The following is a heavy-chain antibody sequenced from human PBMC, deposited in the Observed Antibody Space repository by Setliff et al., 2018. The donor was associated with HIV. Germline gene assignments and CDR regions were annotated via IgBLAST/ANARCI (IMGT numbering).Heavy chain of an antibody. J-gene: IGHJ1*01. V-gene: IGHV3-30*02. Sequence: GGSLRLSCAASGFTFSSYAMSWVRQTPEKGLEWVAIIWFDGNKKYCADSVKGRFTISRDNSKNTLYLQMNSLRAEDTATYYCAKEFEDLSGAHWGQGTLVTVSS. CDR2: IWFDGNKK. D-gene: IGHD3-10*01. CDR3: AKEFEDLSGAH. CDR1: GFTFSSYA.